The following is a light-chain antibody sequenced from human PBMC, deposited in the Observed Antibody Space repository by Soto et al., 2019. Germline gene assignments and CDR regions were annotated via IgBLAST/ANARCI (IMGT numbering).Light chain of an antibody. J-gene: IGKJ1*01. CDR3: QQYNSSPWT. V-gene: IGKV1-5*03. CDR2: KMS. CDR1: QSISAW. Sequence: DSQMTQSPSTLFTSVGDTVTIPCRASQSISAWLAWYQQRPGKAPKLLIYKMSASERGVPSRFSGSGSGTEFTLTISSLQPEDFATYYCQQYNSSPWTFGQGTKVDIK.